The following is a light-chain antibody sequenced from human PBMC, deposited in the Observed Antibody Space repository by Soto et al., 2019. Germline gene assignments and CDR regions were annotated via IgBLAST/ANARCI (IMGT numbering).Light chain of an antibody. CDR2: AAS. Sequence: AIRMTQSPSSLSASTGDRVTITCRASQGISSYLAWYQQKPGKAPKLLIYAASTLQSGVPSRFSGSGSGTDFTLTISSLQPDDFATHYCQHYNSYSEAFGQVTKVDIK. J-gene: IGKJ1*01. V-gene: IGKV1-8*01. CDR1: QGISSY. CDR3: QHYNSYSEA.